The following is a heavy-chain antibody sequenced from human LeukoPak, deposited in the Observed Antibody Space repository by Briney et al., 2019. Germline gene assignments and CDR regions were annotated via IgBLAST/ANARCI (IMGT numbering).Heavy chain of an antibody. D-gene: IGHD6-6*01. CDR2: IYYSGST. CDR1: GGSISSYY. V-gene: IGHV4-59*08. CDR3: ARLGSARWFDY. Sequence: TSETLSLTCTVSGGSISSYYWSWIRQPPGKGLEWIGYIYYSGSTNYNPSLKSRVTTSVDTSKTQFSLKLSSVTAADTAVYYCARLGSARWFDYWGQGTLVTVSS. J-gene: IGHJ4*02.